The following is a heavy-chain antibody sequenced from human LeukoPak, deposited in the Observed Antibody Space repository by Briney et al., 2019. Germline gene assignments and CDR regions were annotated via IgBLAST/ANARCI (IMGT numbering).Heavy chain of an antibody. Sequence: GGSLRLSCAASGFTFDDYGMSWVRQAPGKGLEWVSGINWNGGRTGYADSVKGRFTISRDNVKNSLYLQMNSLRAEDTALYYCARVSYYHDSSGSGFDYWGQGTLVTVSS. CDR1: GFTFDDYG. D-gene: IGHD3-22*01. CDR2: INWNGGRT. V-gene: IGHV3-20*04. CDR3: ARVSYYHDSSGSGFDY. J-gene: IGHJ4*02.